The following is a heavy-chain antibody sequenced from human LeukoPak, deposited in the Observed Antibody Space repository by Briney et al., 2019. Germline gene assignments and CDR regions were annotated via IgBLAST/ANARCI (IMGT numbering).Heavy chain of an antibody. CDR2: IGTAGDT. D-gene: IGHD6-13*01. CDR3: ARGVIAAAEYYFDY. J-gene: IGHJ4*02. V-gene: IGHV3-13*01. Sequence: RTGGSLRLSCAASGFTFSSYDMPWVRQATGKGLEWVSAIGTAGDTYYPGSVKGRFTISRENAKNSLYLQMNSLRAGDTAVYYCARGVIAAAEYYFDYWGQGTLVTVSS. CDR1: GFTFSSYD.